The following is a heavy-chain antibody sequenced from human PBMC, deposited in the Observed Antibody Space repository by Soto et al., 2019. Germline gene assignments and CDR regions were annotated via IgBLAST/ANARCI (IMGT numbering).Heavy chain of an antibody. D-gene: IGHD3-10*01. V-gene: IGHV2-5*01. CDR2: IYWNDEQ. J-gene: IGHJ6*02. CDR1: GFSLTIGVVG. Sequence: QLTLKESGPTLVKPTQTLTMTWTFSGFSLTIGVVGVGWIRQPPGEALECLALIYWNDEQYYNTSLKNRLTITRDTSKIQVVVKMTNKYPVDPSIYYCAHRLPAPSGDAVGGQGTTVTAS. CDR3: AHRLPAPSGDAV.